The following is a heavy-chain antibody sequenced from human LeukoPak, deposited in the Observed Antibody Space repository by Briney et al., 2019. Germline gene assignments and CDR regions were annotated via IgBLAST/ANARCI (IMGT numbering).Heavy chain of an antibody. Sequence: SETLSLTCTVSGYSISSGYYWGWIRQPPGKGLEWIGSIYHSGSTYYNPSLKSRVTISVDTSKNQFSLKLSSVTAADTAVYYCARRVGVALDYWGQGTLVTVSS. CDR2: IYHSGST. CDR1: GYSISSGYY. J-gene: IGHJ4*02. V-gene: IGHV4-38-2*02. CDR3: ARRVGVALDY. D-gene: IGHD2-21*01.